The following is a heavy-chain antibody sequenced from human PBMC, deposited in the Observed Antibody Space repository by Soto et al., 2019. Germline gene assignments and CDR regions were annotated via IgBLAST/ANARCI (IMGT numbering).Heavy chain of an antibody. CDR3: AKDSGPPGDFGILIHAFDI. J-gene: IGHJ3*02. V-gene: IGHV3-23*01. CDR1: GFTFRDSA. CDR2: VSGSLDSA. D-gene: IGHD3-10*01. Sequence: GGSLRLSCDVSGFTFRDSAMSGVRQPPGKGLEWVSTVSGSLDSAYYSDAVKGRFTVSRDHSRNVLYLQMDSLRAEDTGVYYCAKDSGPPGDFGILIHAFDIWGEVTLVIVSS.